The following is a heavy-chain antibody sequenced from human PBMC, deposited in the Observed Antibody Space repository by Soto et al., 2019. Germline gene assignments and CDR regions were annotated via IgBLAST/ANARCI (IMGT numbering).Heavy chain of an antibody. V-gene: IGHV1-2*04. Sequence: ASVKVSCKASGYTFTGYYIHWVRQAPGQGLEWMGWINPNSGGTSYAQKFQGWVTMTRDTSISTAYMELSRLIYDDTAVYYCARDTRSGGSCYSEARMDVWGQGTTVTVS. CDR1: GYTFTGYY. CDR3: ARDTRSGGSCYSEARMDV. J-gene: IGHJ6*02. D-gene: IGHD2-15*01. CDR2: INPNSGGT.